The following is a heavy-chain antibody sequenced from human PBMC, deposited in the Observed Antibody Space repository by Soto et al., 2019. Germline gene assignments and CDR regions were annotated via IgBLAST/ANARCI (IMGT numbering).Heavy chain of an antibody. CDR3: ARRASSYYDSSGYYGGYY. CDR1: GFTFSNYW. V-gene: IGHV3-74*01. D-gene: IGHD3-22*01. Sequence: PGGSLRLSCAASGFTFSNYWMHWVRQAPGKGLVWISRINDQGGSPTYADSVKGRFTISRDNAKNSLYLQMNSLRAEDTAVYYCARRASSYYDSSGYYGGYYWGQGTLVTVSS. CDR2: INDQGGSP. J-gene: IGHJ4*02.